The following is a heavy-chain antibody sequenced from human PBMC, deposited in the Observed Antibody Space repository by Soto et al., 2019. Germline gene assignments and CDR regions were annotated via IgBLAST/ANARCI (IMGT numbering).Heavy chain of an antibody. CDR1: GGSISSGVYY. V-gene: IGHV4-31*03. CDR2: IYYSGST. D-gene: IGHD3-22*01. J-gene: IGHJ4*02. CDR3: ARDRGGYYYDSSGPFDY. Sequence: QVQLQESGPGLVKPSQTLSLTCTVSGGSISSGVYYWSWIRQHPGKGLEWIGYIYYSGSTYYNPSLKSRVTISVDTTKNQFSLKLSSVTAADTAVYYCARDRGGYYYDSSGPFDYWGQGTLVTVSS.